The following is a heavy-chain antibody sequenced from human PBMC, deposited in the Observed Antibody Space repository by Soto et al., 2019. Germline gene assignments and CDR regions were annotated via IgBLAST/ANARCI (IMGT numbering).Heavy chain of an antibody. V-gene: IGHV1-18*01. D-gene: IGHD3-16*01. J-gene: IGHJ6*02. Sequence: ASVKVSCKAPGYTFTSYGISWVRQAPGQGLEWMGWINGYNGNTNHAQKLQGRVTMSTDTSTSTAYMELRSLRSDDSAVYYCARMGDVPYYYYGMDVWGQGTTVTVSS. CDR1: GYTFTSYG. CDR2: INGYNGNT. CDR3: ARMGDVPYYYYGMDV.